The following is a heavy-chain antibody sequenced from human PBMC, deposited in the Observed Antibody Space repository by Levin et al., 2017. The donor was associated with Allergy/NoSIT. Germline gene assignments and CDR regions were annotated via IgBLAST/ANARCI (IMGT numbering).Heavy chain of an antibody. CDR3: ARAAGILTGSYYYGMDV. Sequence: QAGGSLRLSCAASGFTFSSYSMNWVRQAPGKGLEWVSYISSSSSTIYYADSVKGRFTISRDNAKNSLYLQMNSLRDEDTAVYYCARAAGILTGSYYYGMDVWGQGTTVTVSS. J-gene: IGHJ6*02. D-gene: IGHD3-9*01. V-gene: IGHV3-48*02. CDR2: ISSSSSTI. CDR1: GFTFSSYS.